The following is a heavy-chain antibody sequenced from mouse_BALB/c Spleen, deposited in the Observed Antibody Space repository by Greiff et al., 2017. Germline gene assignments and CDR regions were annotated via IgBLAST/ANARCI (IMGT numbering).Heavy chain of an antibody. Sequence: VKLQESGAELVKPGASVKLSCKASGYTFTSYYMYWVKQRPGQGLEWIGEINPSNGGTNFNEKFKSKATLTVDKSSSTAYMQLSSLTSEDSAVYYCTRSKQYFDVWGAGTTVTVSS. CDR1: GYTFTSYY. CDR2: INPSNGGT. V-gene: IGHV1S81*02. CDR3: TRSKQYFDV. J-gene: IGHJ1*01.